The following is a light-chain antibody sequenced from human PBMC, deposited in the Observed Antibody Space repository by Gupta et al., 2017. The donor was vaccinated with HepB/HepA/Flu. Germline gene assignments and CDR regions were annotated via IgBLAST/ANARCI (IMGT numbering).Light chain of an antibody. CDR2: GAS. CDR3: QQYNSLLWT. J-gene: IGKJ1*01. CDR1: QSINCN. Sequence: EIVMTQSPATLSVSPGERATLSCRASQSINCNLAWYQQKPGKAPRFLMYGASTRATGIPARFGGSGSGTEFTLTISSLQPEDFAVYYCQQYNSLLWTFGQGSKVEIK. V-gene: IGKV3-15*01.